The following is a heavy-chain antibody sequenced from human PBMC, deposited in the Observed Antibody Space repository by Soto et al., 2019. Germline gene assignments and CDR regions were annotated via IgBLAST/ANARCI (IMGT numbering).Heavy chain of an antibody. CDR2: INPSGGST. D-gene: IGHD6-19*01. CDR3: ARVEAVAGLYNYHGLDV. J-gene: IGHJ6*02. V-gene: IGHV1-46*01. CDR1: GYTFTSYY. Sequence: ASVKVSCKASGYTFTSYYMHWVRQAPGQGLEWMGIINPSGGSTSYAQKFQGRVTMTRDTSTTTAYLEMSSLRSEDTAIYYCARVEAVAGLYNYHGLDVWGQGTAVTVSS.